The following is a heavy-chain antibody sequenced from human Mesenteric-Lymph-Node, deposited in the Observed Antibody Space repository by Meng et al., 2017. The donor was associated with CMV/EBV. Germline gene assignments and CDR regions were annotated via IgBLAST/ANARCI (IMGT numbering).Heavy chain of an antibody. CDR2: INHSGVP. CDR1: GGSFSGYY. J-gene: IGHJ4*02. Sequence: QVQLQQWGAGPLKPSETLSLTRAVYGGSFSGYYWSWIRQPPGKGLEWIGEINHSGVPNYNPSLKSRVTISLDRSKNQFSLKLSSVTAEDTAVYYCARGSDIPVNNYWGQGTLVTVSS. D-gene: IGHD2-15*01. CDR3: ARGSDIPVNNY. V-gene: IGHV4-34*01.